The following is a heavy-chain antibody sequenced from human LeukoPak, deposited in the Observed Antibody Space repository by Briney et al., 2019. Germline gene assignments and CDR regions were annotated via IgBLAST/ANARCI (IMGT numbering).Heavy chain of an antibody. Sequence: PGGSLRLSCAASGFTFSSYGMHWVRQAPGKGLEWVAFIRYDGSNKYYADSVKGRFTISRDNSKNTLYLQMNSLRAEDTAVYYCAKDTAAATPGDYWGQGTLVTVSS. J-gene: IGHJ4*02. D-gene: IGHD2-2*01. V-gene: IGHV3-30*02. CDR3: AKDTAAATPGDY. CDR2: IRYDGSNK. CDR1: GFTFSSYG.